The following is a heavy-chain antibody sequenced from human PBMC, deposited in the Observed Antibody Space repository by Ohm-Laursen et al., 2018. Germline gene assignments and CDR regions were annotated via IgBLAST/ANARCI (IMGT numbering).Heavy chain of an antibody. CDR3: ARQPKNSFDY. Sequence: ASVKVSCKASGYTFTDFGISWVRQAPGQGLEWMGWISAYNGNTNYAQKFQGRVTMATDTSTSTAYMELRSLRSDDTAVYYCARQPKNSFDYWGQGTLVTVSS. CDR2: ISAYNGNT. V-gene: IGHV1-18*01. J-gene: IGHJ4*02. CDR1: GYTFTDFG.